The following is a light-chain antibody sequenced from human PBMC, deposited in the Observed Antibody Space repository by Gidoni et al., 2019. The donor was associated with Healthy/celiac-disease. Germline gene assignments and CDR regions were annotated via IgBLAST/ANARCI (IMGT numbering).Light chain of an antibody. CDR2: DAS. CDR3: HQRYSRPPNT. J-gene: IGKJ5*01. V-gene: IGKV3-11*01. CDR1: QSVSSY. Sequence: EIVLTPSPATLSLSPGERATLSCRASQSVSSYLAWDQQKPGPAPRRLIYDASTRATGIPARFSGSGSGTDFSLTISSREPEDVAADYGHQRYSRPPNTFGQGTKLEIK.